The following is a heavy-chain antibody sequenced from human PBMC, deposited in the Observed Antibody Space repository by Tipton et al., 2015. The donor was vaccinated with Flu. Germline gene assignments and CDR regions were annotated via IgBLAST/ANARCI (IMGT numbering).Heavy chain of an antibody. J-gene: IGHJ4*02. D-gene: IGHD4-11*01. Sequence: TLSLTCVVSGYSISSGFFWSWVRQPPGKGLHWIGSIYHSGSAYYNPSLESRVSMSVDTSKNQFSLKGSSVTAADTAVYYCARNGHDYTNNWGRGTLVTVSS. CDR2: IYHSGSA. CDR1: GYSISSGFF. CDR3: ARNGHDYTNN. V-gene: IGHV4-38-2*01.